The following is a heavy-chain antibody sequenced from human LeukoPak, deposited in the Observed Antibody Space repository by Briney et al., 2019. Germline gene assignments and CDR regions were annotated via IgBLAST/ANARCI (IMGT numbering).Heavy chain of an antibody. J-gene: IGHJ4*02. CDR1: GGTFSSYA. D-gene: IGHD6-19*01. Sequence: GASVKVSCKASGGTFSSYAISWVRQAPGQGLEWMGGIIPIFGTANYAQKFQGRVTITADKSTSTAYMELSSLRSEDTAVYYCARASSSGMFTFRPYYFDYWGQGTLVTVSS. V-gene: IGHV1-69*06. CDR3: ARASSSGMFTFRPYYFDY. CDR2: IIPIFGTA.